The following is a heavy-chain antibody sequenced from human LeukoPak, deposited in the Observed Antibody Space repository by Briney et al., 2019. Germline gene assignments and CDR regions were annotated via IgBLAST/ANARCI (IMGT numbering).Heavy chain of an antibody. D-gene: IGHD3-22*01. CDR1: GGFFSTYA. CDR2: IIPVFGPT. J-gene: IGHJ4*02. V-gene: IGHV1-69*05. Sequence: SVKVSCKTSGGFFSTYAITWVRQAPGQGLEWLGGIIPVFGPTHYAQKFQGRVTITTDESTSIAYMELSSLTSEDTAVYYCARALYNSGYYFDYWGQGTLVTVSS. CDR3: ARALYNSGYYFDY.